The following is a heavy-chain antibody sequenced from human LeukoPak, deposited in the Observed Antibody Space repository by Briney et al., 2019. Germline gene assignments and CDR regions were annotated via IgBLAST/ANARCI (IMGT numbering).Heavy chain of an antibody. D-gene: IGHD6-19*01. Sequence: GGSLRLSCAASGFTFSSYAMHWVRQAPGRGLEWVAVISYDGSNKYYADSVKGRFTISRDNSKNTLYLQMNSLRAEDTAVYYCARDLAVAGPYYFDYWGQGTLVTVSS. V-gene: IGHV3-30-3*01. J-gene: IGHJ4*02. CDR3: ARDLAVAGPYYFDY. CDR2: ISYDGSNK. CDR1: GFTFSSYA.